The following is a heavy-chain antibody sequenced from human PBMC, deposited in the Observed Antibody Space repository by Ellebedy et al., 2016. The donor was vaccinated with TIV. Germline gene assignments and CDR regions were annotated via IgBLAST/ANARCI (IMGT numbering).Heavy chain of an antibody. CDR3: ARGPGSEPGGWFDP. CDR1: GGSFSSYS. D-gene: IGHD1-14*01. V-gene: IGHV4-34*01. CDR2: INHSGST. Sequence: SQTLSLTCAVYGGSFSSYSCSWIRQPPGKGLEWIGEINHSGSTNYNPSLKSRVTISVDTSKNQFSLKLSSVTAADTAVYYCARGPGSEPGGWFDPWGQGTLVTVSS. J-gene: IGHJ5*02.